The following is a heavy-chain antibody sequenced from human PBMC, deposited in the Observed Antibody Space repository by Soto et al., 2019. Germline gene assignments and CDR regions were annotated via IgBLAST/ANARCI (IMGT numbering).Heavy chain of an antibody. J-gene: IGHJ5*02. Sequence: SETLSLTCAVSGVSIHNSHSFWGWIRQPPGKGLEFIANVYYSGGAHYNPSFKSRVTISVDTATNQFSLKLSSVTAADTAVYYCARGSPIAAAGNDWFDPWGQGTLVTVSS. CDR2: VYYSGGA. V-gene: IGHV4-39*07. D-gene: IGHD6-13*01. CDR3: ARGSPIAAAGNDWFDP. CDR1: GVSIHNSHSF.